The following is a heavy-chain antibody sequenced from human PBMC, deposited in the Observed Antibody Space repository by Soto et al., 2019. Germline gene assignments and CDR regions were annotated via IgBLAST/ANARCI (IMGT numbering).Heavy chain of an antibody. CDR1: GFTFSSYG. Sequence: QVQLVESGGGVVQPGRSLRLSCAASGFTFSSYGMHWVRQAPGKGLEWVAVISYDGSLKFYADSVKGRFTISRDNSKNTLYLQMNSLRPEDTAVYYCAKEDFYGSGSYYNYWGQGTLVTVSS. CDR3: AKEDFYGSGSYYNY. CDR2: ISYDGSLK. J-gene: IGHJ4*02. V-gene: IGHV3-30*18. D-gene: IGHD3-10*01.